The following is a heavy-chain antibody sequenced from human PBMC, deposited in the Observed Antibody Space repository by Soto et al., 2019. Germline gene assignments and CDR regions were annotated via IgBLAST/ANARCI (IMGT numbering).Heavy chain of an antibody. CDR1: GFTFSTYG. J-gene: IGHJ6*02. V-gene: IGHV3-23*01. D-gene: IGHD2-15*01. Sequence: SLRLSCAASGFTFSTYGMHWVRQAPGKGLEWVSSISAGGGSIDYADSVKGRFTISRDNSKNTLYLQMNSLRAEDTAVYYCARGFCSGGSCYSYYYGMDVWGQGTTVTSP. CDR3: ARGFCSGGSCYSYYYGMDV. CDR2: ISAGGGSI.